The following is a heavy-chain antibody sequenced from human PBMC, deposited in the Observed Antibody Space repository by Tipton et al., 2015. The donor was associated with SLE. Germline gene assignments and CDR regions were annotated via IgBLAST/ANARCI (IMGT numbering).Heavy chain of an antibody. CDR3: ARVGHGFDSSGYNSRYYYYMDV. CDR2: IYGSGST. CDR1: GGSISGYY. Sequence: TLSLTCTVSGGSISGYYCTWIRQPPGKGLEWIGYIYGSGSTNYNPSLKSRLIISVDTSKNQFSLKLSSVTAADTAVYYCARVGHGFDSSGYNSRYYYYMDVWGKGTTVTVSS. J-gene: IGHJ6*03. D-gene: IGHD3-22*01. V-gene: IGHV4-59*01.